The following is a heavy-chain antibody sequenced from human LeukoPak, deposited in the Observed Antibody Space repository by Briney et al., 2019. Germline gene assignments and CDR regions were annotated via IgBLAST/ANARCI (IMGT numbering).Heavy chain of an antibody. Sequence: GGSLRLSCAASGFTVSSNYMSWVRQAPGKGLEWVSAISGSGGSTYYADSVKGRFTISRDNSKNTLYLQMNSLRAEDTAVYYCAKDRSRPIGAVDYWGQGTLVTVSS. J-gene: IGHJ4*02. CDR1: GFTVSSNY. CDR2: ISGSGGST. D-gene: IGHD6-6*01. V-gene: IGHV3-23*01. CDR3: AKDRSRPIGAVDY.